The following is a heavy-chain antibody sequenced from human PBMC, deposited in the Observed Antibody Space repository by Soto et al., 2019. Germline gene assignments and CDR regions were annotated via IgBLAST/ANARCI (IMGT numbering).Heavy chain of an antibody. Sequence: SSETLSLTCAVYGGSFSGYYWSWIRQPPGKGLEWIGEINHSGSTNYNPSLKSRVTISVDTSKNQFSLKLSSVTAADTAVYYCATIGYSYAKFDYWGQGTLVTVSS. CDR2: INHSGST. CDR3: ATIGYSYAKFDY. V-gene: IGHV4-34*01. D-gene: IGHD5-18*01. CDR1: GGSFSGYY. J-gene: IGHJ4*02.